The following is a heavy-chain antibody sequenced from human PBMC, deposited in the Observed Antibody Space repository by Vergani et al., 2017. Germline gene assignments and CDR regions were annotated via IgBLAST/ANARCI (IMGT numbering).Heavy chain of an antibody. CDR3: ARLXYCSSTTCRQAFDI. D-gene: IGHD2-2*01. V-gene: IGHV3-72*01. Sequence: VQLVESGGGVVQPGRSLRLSCAASGFIFSTYGMHWVRQAPGKGLEWVGRTRNKANSYTTEYAASVKGRFTISRDDSKNSLYLQMNSLKIEDTAVYYCARLXYCSSTTCRQAFDIWGQGTMVTVSS. CDR1: GFIFSTYG. J-gene: IGHJ3*02. CDR2: TRNKANSYTT.